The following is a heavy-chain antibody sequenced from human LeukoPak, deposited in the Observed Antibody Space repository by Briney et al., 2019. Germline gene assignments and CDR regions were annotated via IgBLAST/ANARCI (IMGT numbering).Heavy chain of an antibody. J-gene: IGHJ5*02. Sequence: GGSLRLSCATSGFTFSRYSMNWVRQAPGKGLEWVSSISSSSSYIYYADSVKGRFTISRDNAKNSLYLQMNSLRAEDTAVYYCARDPTPYYDSSGYYKLDNWFDPWGQGTLVTVSS. D-gene: IGHD3-22*01. CDR3: ARDPTPYYDSSGYYKLDNWFDP. CDR2: ISSSSSYI. V-gene: IGHV3-21*01. CDR1: GFTFSRYS.